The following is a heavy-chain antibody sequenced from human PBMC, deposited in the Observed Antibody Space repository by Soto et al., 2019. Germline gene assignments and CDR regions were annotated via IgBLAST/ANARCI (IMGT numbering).Heavy chain of an antibody. CDR3: ARVAQRQWLALGAFDI. CDR2: IKQDGSEK. Sequence: PGGSQRLSCAASGFTFSSYWMSWVRQAPGKGLEWVANIKQDGSEKYYVDSVKGRFTISRDNAKNSLYLQMNSLRAEDTAVYYCARVAQRQWLALGAFDIWGQGTMVTVSS. CDR1: GFTFSSYW. V-gene: IGHV3-7*01. J-gene: IGHJ3*02. D-gene: IGHD6-19*01.